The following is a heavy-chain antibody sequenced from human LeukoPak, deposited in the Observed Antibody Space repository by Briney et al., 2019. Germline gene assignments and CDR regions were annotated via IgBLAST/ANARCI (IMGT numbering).Heavy chain of an antibody. Sequence: PSETLSLTCTVSGGSISSYYWSWIRQPPGKGLEWIGYIYYSGSTNYNPSLKSRVTISVDTSKNPFSLKLSSVTAADTAVYYCARGIPKYYYGSGPLDYWGQGTLVTVSS. J-gene: IGHJ4*02. D-gene: IGHD3-10*01. CDR1: GGSISSYY. V-gene: IGHV4-59*01. CDR3: ARGIPKYYYGSGPLDY. CDR2: IYYSGST.